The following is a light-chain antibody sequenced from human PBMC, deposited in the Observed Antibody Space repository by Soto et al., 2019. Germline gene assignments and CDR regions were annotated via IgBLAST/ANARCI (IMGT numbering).Light chain of an antibody. Sequence: EIVLTQSPGTLSLSPGERATLSCRASESVSPNFLAWYQQKPGQAPRLILYGASSRAAGIPDRFSGSGSGTDFTLTISRLEPEDFAIYYCQQHGDSPFTFGPGTKVDI. V-gene: IGKV3-20*01. CDR2: GAS. CDR3: QQHGDSPFT. J-gene: IGKJ3*01. CDR1: ESVSPNF.